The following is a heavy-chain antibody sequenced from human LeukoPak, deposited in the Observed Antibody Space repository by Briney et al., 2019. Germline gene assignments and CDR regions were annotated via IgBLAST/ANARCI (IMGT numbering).Heavy chain of an antibody. V-gene: IGHV4-4*09. CDR3: ARQKCTSTSCLTKNAFDI. CDR2: IYTSGST. CDR1: GSISSYY. D-gene: IGHD2-2*01. J-gene: IGHJ3*02. Sequence: PSETLSLTCTVSGSISSYYWSWIRHPPGKGLEWIGYIYTSGSTNYNPSLKSRVTISVDTSKNQFSLDLSSVTAADTAVYYCARQKCTSTSCLTKNAFDIWGQGTMVTVSS.